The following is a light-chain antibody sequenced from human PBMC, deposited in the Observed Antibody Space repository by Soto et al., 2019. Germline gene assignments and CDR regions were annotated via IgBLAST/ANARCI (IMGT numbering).Light chain of an antibody. J-gene: IGKJ2*01. CDR3: QRYNSVPYT. V-gene: IGKV1-5*03. CDR2: KAS. Sequence: DIQMTQSPSTLSASVGDRVTITCRASQTINSWLAWYQQKPGKAPRLLIYKASSLESGVPSRFSGSGSGTEFTLTISSLQPDDFATYYCQRYNSVPYTFGQGTK. CDR1: QTINSW.